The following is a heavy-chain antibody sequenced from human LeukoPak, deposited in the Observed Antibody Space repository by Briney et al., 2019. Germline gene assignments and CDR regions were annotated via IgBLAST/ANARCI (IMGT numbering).Heavy chain of an antibody. CDR3: ATNRYFDY. V-gene: IGHV3-7*01. Sequence: PGGSLRLSCAASGCTFSNYWMSWVRQAPGKGLEWVANIKQDGSDKYYVGSVKGRFTISRDNAKNSLFLQMNSLRAEDTAVYYCATNRYFDYWGQGTLVTVSS. D-gene: IGHD2-8*01. CDR2: IKQDGSDK. J-gene: IGHJ4*02. CDR1: GCTFSNYW.